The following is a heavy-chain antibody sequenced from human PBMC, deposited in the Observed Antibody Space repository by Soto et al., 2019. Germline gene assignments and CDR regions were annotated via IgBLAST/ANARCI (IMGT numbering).Heavy chain of an antibody. CDR2: IKQDGSEK. CDR1: GFTFSSYW. D-gene: IGHD6-13*01. Sequence: EVQLVESGGGLVQPGGSLRLSCAASGFTFSSYWMSWVRQAPGKGLEWVANIKQDGSEKYYVDSVKGRFTISRDHAKNSLYLQMNSLIAEDTAVYYCARDWSRSQNPFDYWGQGTLVTVSS. CDR3: ARDWSRSQNPFDY. V-gene: IGHV3-7*04. J-gene: IGHJ4*02.